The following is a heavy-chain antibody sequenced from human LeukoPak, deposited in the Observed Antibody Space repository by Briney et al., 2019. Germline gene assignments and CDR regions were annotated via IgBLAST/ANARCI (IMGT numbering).Heavy chain of an antibody. CDR3: ARSYHYGPDAFDI. V-gene: IGHV3-48*01. CDR1: GFTFSSYS. D-gene: IGHD4-17*01. J-gene: IGHJ3*02. Sequence: GGSLRLSCAASGFTFSSYSMNWVRQAPGRGLEWVSYISSSSSTIYYADSVKGRSTISRDNAKNSLYLQMNSLRAEDTAVYYNARSYHYGPDAFDIWGRGTMVTVSS. CDR2: ISSSSSTI.